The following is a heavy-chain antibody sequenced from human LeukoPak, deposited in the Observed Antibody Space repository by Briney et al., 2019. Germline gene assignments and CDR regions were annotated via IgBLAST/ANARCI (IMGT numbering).Heavy chain of an antibody. J-gene: IGHJ4*02. V-gene: IGHV3-30*04. CDR3: ARDSQYRSPYYFDY. D-gene: IGHD6-6*01. Sequence: GGSLRLSCAASGFTFSSYAMHWVRQAPGKGLEWVAVISYDGSNKYYADSVKGRFTISRDNSKNTLYLQMNSLRAEDTAIYYCARDSQYRSPYYFDYWGQGTLVTVSS. CDR2: ISYDGSNK. CDR1: GFTFSSYA.